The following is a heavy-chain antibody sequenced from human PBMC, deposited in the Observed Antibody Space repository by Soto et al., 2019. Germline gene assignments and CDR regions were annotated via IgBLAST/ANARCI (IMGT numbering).Heavy chain of an antibody. CDR1: GGTFSGYT. D-gene: IGHD1-26*01. CDR2: IIPIVGIG. CDR3: AGGAVHTAPWMGD. J-gene: IGHJ4*02. Sequence: QVQLEQSGAEVKKPGSSMKVSCKASGGTFSGYTINWVRQAPGQGLEWMGRIIPIVGIGNSAQKFQGRITSTADISTNTAYMELSSLRSEDTAVYYCAGGAVHTAPWMGDWGQGTLVTVSS. V-gene: IGHV1-69*02.